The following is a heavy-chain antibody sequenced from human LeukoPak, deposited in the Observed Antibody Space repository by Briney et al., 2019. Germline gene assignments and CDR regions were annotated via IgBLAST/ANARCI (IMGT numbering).Heavy chain of an antibody. V-gene: IGHV4-59*01. CDR3: ARGPKPTWGYCSGGSCTVPNFDY. CDR2: IFYSGST. D-gene: IGHD2-15*01. CDR1: GGAISNYY. J-gene: IGHJ4*02. Sequence: SETLSLTCTVSGGAISNYYWSWIRQPPGKGLEWIAYIFYSGSTNYNPSLKSRVTISVDTSKNQFSLKLSSVTAADTAVYYCARGPKPTWGYCSGGSCTVPNFDYWGQGTLVTVSS.